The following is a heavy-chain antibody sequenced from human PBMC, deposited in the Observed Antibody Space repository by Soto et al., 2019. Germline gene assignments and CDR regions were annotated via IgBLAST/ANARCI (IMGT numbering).Heavy chain of an antibody. V-gene: IGHV3-30*18. CDR2: ISYDGSNK. CDR3: AKGVLRFLEWLLKGYYYGMDV. CDR1: GFTFSSYG. D-gene: IGHD3-3*01. J-gene: IGHJ6*02. Sequence: GGSLRLSCAASGFTFSSYGMHWVRQAPGKGLEWVAVISYDGSNKYYADSVKGRFTISRDNSKNTLYLQMSSLRAEDTAVYYCAKGVLRFLEWLLKGYYYGMDVWGQGTTVTVSS.